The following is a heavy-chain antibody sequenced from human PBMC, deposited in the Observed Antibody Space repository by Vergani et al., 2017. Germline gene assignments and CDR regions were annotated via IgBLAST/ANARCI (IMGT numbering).Heavy chain of an antibody. V-gene: IGHV6-1*01. Sequence: QVQLQQSGPGLVKPSQTLSLTCAISGDGVSSNSATWNWIRQSPSRGLEWLGGTYYRSKWYNDYAVSVKSRITINPDTSKNQFSLQWNSVTPEDTAVYYCARGVVPAGVDWFDPWGQGTLVTVSS. CDR3: ARGVVPAGVDWFDP. D-gene: IGHD2-2*01. J-gene: IGHJ5*02. CDR2: TYYRSKWYN. CDR1: GDGVSSNSAT.